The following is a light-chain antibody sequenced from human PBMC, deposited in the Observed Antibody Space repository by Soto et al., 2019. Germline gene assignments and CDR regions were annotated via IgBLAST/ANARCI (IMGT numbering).Light chain of an antibody. J-gene: IGKJ1*01. V-gene: IGKV3-20*01. Sequence: EIVLTHSPGTLSLSPGERATLSCRASQSVRDSHLAWYQQKPSQAPSLLIYETSSRATGIPDRFRGSGSGTEFDLTITTVEPEDVAMYFCQQYGSSPGTFGKGTKVEI. CDR2: ETS. CDR3: QQYGSSPGT. CDR1: QSVRDSH.